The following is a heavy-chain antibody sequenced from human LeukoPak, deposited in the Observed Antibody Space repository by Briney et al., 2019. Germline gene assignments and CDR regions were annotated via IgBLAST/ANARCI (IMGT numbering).Heavy chain of an antibody. CDR1: GYTFISYG. Sequence: ASVKVSCKASGYTFISYGISWVRQAPGQGLEWMGWVNTNTANPTYAQDFTGRFVLSLDTPVSTAYLQISSLKAEDTAVYYCARDSNWNYADYWGQGTLVTVSS. J-gene: IGHJ4*02. CDR2: VNTNTANP. CDR3: ARDSNWNYADY. V-gene: IGHV7-4-1*02. D-gene: IGHD1-20*01.